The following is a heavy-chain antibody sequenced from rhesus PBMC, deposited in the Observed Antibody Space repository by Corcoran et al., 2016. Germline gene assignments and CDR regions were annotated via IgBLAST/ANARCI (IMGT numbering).Heavy chain of an antibody. Sequence: EVQLVESGGALAQPGGSLRLSCAASGFTFDDYAMHWVRQAPGKGLEWVSRISWNSGTIYYADSVKGRFTISRDNAKNSLFLQMDRLRAEDTAVYYCTRDRTDLYFDLWGPGTPITISS. CDR1: GFTFDDYA. V-gene: IGHV3-134*01. CDR2: ISWNSGTI. J-gene: IGHJ2*01. CDR3: TRDRTDLYFDL.